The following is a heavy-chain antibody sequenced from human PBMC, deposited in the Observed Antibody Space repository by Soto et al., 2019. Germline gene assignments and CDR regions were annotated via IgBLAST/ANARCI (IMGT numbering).Heavy chain of an antibody. CDR1: GFTFSSYS. J-gene: IGHJ5*02. CDR2: ISSSSSTI. Sequence: GGSLRLSCAASGFTFSSYSMNWVRQAPGKGLEWVSYISSSSSTIYYADSVKGRFTISRDNAKNSLYLQMNSLRAEDTAVYYCARDPYSGYDTLPNWFDPWGQGTLVTVSS. D-gene: IGHD5-12*01. V-gene: IGHV3-48*01. CDR3: ARDPYSGYDTLPNWFDP.